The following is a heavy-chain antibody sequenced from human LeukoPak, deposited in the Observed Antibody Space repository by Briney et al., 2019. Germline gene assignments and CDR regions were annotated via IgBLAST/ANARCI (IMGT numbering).Heavy chain of an antibody. D-gene: IGHD2-15*01. CDR3: AREGVSEVEWRSYVRYFDY. J-gene: IGHJ4*02. CDR1: GFTFSSYW. V-gene: IGHV3-7*01. CDR2: IKQDGSEK. Sequence: GGSLRLSCAASGFTFSSYWMSWVRQAPGKGLEWVANIKQDGSEKYYVDSVKGRFTISRDNAKNSLYLQMNSLRAEDTAVYYCAREGVSEVEWRSYVRYFDYWGQGTLVTVSP.